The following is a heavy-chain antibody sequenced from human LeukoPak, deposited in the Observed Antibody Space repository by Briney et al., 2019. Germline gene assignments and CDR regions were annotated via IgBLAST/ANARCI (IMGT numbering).Heavy chain of an antibody. V-gene: IGHV3-7*01. CDR1: GFTFSSYW. CDR2: IKQDGSEK. D-gene: IGHD6-6*01. Sequence: GGSLRLSCAASGFTFSSYWMSWVRQAPGKGLEWVANIKQDGSEKYYVDSVKGRFTISRDNAKNSLYLQMNSLRAEDTAVYYCARAGLIYSSSSGRFFDYWGQGTLVTVSS. J-gene: IGHJ4*02. CDR3: ARAGLIYSSSSGRFFDY.